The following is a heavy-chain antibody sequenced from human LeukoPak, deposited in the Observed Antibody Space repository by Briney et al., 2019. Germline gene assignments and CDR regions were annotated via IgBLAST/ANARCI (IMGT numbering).Heavy chain of an antibody. D-gene: IGHD1-1*01. Sequence: GASVKVSCAASGYTFTSYGISWVRQAPGQGLEWMGWISAYNGNTNYAQTLQGRVTMTTDTSTSTAYMELRSLRSDDTAVYYCARVGYNWNDDYYFDYWGQGTLVTVSS. CDR3: ARVGYNWNDDYYFDY. V-gene: IGHV1-18*04. CDR2: ISAYNGNT. CDR1: GYTFTSYG. J-gene: IGHJ4*02.